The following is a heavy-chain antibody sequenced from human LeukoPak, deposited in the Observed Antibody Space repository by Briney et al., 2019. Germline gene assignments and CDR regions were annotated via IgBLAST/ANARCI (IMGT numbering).Heavy chain of an antibody. J-gene: IGHJ4*02. V-gene: IGHV3-7*05. CDR1: GFTFSTYW. CDR2: IKEDGSQK. CDR3: ARLPLTARRHFDY. D-gene: IGHD2-15*01. Sequence: GGSLRLSCAASGFTFSTYWMSWVRQAPGKGLEWVANIKEDGSQKYYADSVKGRFTISRDTAKNSPYLQMNSLRAEDTAVYYCARLPLTARRHFDYWGQGTLVTVSS.